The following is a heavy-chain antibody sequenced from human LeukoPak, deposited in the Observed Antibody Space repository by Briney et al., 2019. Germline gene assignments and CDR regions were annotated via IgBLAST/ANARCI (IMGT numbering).Heavy chain of an antibody. CDR1: GGSISSSSYY. D-gene: IGHD4-17*01. J-gene: IGHJ5*02. Sequence: SETLSLTCTVSGGSISSSSYYWGWIRQPPGKGLEWIGSIYYSGSTYYNPSLKSRVTISVDTSKNQFSLKLSSVTAADTAVYYCARGNYGDYLNWFDPWGQGTLVTVSS. CDR2: IYYSGST. V-gene: IGHV4-39*01. CDR3: ARGNYGDYLNWFDP.